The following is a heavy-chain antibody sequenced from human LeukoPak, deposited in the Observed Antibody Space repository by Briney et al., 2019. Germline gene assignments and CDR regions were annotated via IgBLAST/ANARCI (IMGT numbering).Heavy chain of an antibody. CDR1: GGSITSSRYY. V-gene: IGHV4-39*01. J-gene: IGHJ4*02. Sequence: SETLSLTCNVSGGSITSSRYYWGWIRHPPGKGLEWVGSIYHSGSPYFNPSLKTRIAISVDTSKNQFSLSLSSVTAADTAVYYCASFVSGASTRSYFDDWGQGTLVIVSS. CDR3: ASFVSGASTRSYFDD. D-gene: IGHD1-26*01. CDR2: IYHSGSP.